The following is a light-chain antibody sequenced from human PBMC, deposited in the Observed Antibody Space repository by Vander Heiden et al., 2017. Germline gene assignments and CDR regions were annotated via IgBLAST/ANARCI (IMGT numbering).Light chain of an antibody. Sequence: SYELTQPPSVSVSPGQTARITCSGDALPKEYACWYQQKSGQAPELVIYGDTKRPSGIPERFSGSRSGTMATLTISGAQVEDEADYYCYSTDSSGNHRVFGGGTKLTVL. CDR3: YSTDSSGNHRV. CDR2: GDT. V-gene: IGLV3-10*01. J-gene: IGLJ2*01. CDR1: ALPKEY.